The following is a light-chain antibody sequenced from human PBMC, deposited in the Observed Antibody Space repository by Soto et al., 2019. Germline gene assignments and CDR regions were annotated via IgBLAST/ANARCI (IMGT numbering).Light chain of an antibody. Sequence: QSVLTQPRSVSGSPGQSVTISCTGTSSDVGGYNYVSWYQQHPGKAPKLMIYTVTKRPSRVPDRFSGSKSDNTASLTISGLQADDEADYYCCSYAGSSSYVFGTGTKVTVL. CDR1: SSDVGGYNY. V-gene: IGLV2-11*01. CDR3: CSYAGSSSYV. J-gene: IGLJ1*01. CDR2: TVT.